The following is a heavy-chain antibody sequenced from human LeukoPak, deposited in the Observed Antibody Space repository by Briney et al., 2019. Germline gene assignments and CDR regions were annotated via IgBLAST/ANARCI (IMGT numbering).Heavy chain of an antibody. CDR1: GGSMSPYH. Sequence: SETLSLTCTVSGGSMSPYHWGWIRQPPGKGLEWTGYIYYSGSTNYNPSLKSRVTISVDTSKNQFSLKLSSVTAADTAVYYCAGGGYFDWYNIAYAFDIWGQGTMVTVSS. J-gene: IGHJ3*02. CDR2: IYYSGST. V-gene: IGHV4-59*01. CDR3: AGGGYFDWYNIAYAFDI. D-gene: IGHD3-9*01.